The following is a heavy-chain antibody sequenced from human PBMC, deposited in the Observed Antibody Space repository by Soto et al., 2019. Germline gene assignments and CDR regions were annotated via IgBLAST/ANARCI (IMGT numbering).Heavy chain of an antibody. J-gene: IGHJ4*02. CDR3: ARDGGYGGPDYFDY. D-gene: IGHD1-1*01. CDR1: GGSTSSGGYS. Sequence: LSLTCAVSGGSTSSGGYSWSWIRQPPGKGLEWIGYIYHSGSTYYNPSLKSRVTISVDRSKNQFSLKLSSVTAADTAVYYCARDGGYGGPDYFDYWGQGTLVTVSS. V-gene: IGHV4-30-2*01. CDR2: IYHSGST.